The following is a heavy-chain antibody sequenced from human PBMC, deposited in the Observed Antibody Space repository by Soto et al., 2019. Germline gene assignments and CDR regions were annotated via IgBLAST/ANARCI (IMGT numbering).Heavy chain of an antibody. J-gene: IGHJ4*02. CDR3: AKFSAYSVYDISSAPDY. D-gene: IGHD6-6*01. CDR1: GFSFSNYA. Sequence: VSLRLSCAASGFSFSNYAMTWVRQAPGKGLEWVSAISGGGSNTFYADSVKGRFTISRDNSRKTLYLQMTSLRAEDAAVYYCAKFSAYSVYDISSAPDYWGQGTLVTVSS. V-gene: IGHV3-23*01. CDR2: ISGGGSNT.